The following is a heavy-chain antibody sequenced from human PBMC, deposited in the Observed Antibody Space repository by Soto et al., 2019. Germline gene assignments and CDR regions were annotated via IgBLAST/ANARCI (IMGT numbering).Heavy chain of an antibody. CDR1: GGSINSRYW. CDR2: IYHSGST. J-gene: IGHJ4*02. Sequence: QVQLQESGPGLVKPSGTLSLTCAVSGGSINSRYWWSWVRQSPGKGLEWIGEIYHSGSTNYNPSLKSRVTISVDKSKNQFSLNLSSVTAADTAVYYCARDQNGSANYYTRYFDYWGQGTLVTVSS. V-gene: IGHV4-4*02. D-gene: IGHD3-10*01. CDR3: ARDQNGSANYYTRYFDY.